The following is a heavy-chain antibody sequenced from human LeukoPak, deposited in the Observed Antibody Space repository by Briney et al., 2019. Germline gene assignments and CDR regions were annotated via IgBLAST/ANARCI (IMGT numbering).Heavy chain of an antibody. CDR2: ISAYNGNT. Sequence: APVKVSCKASGYTFTSYGISWVRQAPGQGLEWMGWISAYNGNTNYAQKLQGRVTMTTDTSTSTAYMELRSLRSDDTAVYYCARSHYYDSSGYYPFDYWGQGTLVTVSS. CDR1: GYTFTSYG. J-gene: IGHJ4*02. V-gene: IGHV1-18*01. CDR3: ARSHYYDSSGYYPFDY. D-gene: IGHD3-22*01.